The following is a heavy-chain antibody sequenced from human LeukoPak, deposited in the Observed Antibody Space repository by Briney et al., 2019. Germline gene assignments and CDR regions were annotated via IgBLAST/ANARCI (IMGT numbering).Heavy chain of an antibody. D-gene: IGHD3-22*01. Sequence: SETLSLTCTVSGGSISSSSYYWGWLSQPPRKGLEWIGSIYYSGSTYYNPSLKSRVTISVDTSKNQFSLKLSSVTAADTAVYYCARGGSEYYYDSSGPYYFDYWGQGTLVTVSS. CDR1: GGSISSSSYY. CDR3: ARGGSEYYYDSSGPYYFDY. V-gene: IGHV4-39*01. J-gene: IGHJ4*02. CDR2: IYYSGST.